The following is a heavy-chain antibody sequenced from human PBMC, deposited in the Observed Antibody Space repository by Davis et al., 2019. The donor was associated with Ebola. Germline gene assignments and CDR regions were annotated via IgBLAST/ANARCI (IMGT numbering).Heavy chain of an antibody. CDR2: IIPIFGTA. J-gene: IGHJ6*02. D-gene: IGHD2-2*02. V-gene: IGHV1-69*06. Sequence: AASVKVSCKASGGTFSSYAISWVRQAPGQGLEWMGGIIPIFGTANYAQKFQGRVTITADKSTSTAYMELSSLRSEDTAVYYCASGPLLVVVPAAISPLPQSYYYYGMDVWGQGTTVTVSS. CDR3: ASGPLLVVVPAAISPLPQSYYYYGMDV. CDR1: GGTFSSYA.